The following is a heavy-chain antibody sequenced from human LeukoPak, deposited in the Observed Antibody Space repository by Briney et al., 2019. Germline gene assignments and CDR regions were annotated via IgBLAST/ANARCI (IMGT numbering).Heavy chain of an antibody. V-gene: IGHV4-61*02. CDR3: ARGGIAVAGTRGWFDP. CDR1: GGSISSGSYY. D-gene: IGHD6-19*01. CDR2: IYTSGST. J-gene: IGHJ5*02. Sequence: SQTPSLTCTVSGGSISSGSYYWSWIRQPAGKGLEWIGRIYTSGSTNYNPSLKSRVTISVDTSKNQFSLKLSSVTAADTAVYYCARGGIAVAGTRGWFDPWGQGTLVTVSS.